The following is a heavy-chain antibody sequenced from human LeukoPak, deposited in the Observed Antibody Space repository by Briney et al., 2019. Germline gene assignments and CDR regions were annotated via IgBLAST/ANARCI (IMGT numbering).Heavy chain of an antibody. CDR2: INHSGST. Sequence: SETLSLTCAVYGGSFSGYYWSWIRQPPGKGLEWIGEINHSGSTNYNPSLKSRVTIPVDTSKNQFSLKLSSVTAADTAVYYCATSQRLTSIDYWGQGTLVTVSS. J-gene: IGHJ4*02. CDR3: ATSQRLTSIDY. D-gene: IGHD3-16*01. V-gene: IGHV4-34*01. CDR1: GGSFSGYY.